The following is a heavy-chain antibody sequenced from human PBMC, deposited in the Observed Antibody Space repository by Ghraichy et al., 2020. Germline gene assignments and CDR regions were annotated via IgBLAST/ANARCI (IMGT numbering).Heavy chain of an antibody. V-gene: IGHV4-59*01. CDR1: GGSISSYY. CDR2: IYYSGST. D-gene: IGHD3-22*01. Sequence: SETLSLTCTVSGGSISSYYWSWIRQPPGKGLEWIGYIYYSGSTNYNPSLKSRVTISVDTSKNQFSLKLSSVTAADTAVYYCARERDYYDSSGYYYGGAFDIWGQGTMVTVSS. J-gene: IGHJ3*02. CDR3: ARERDYYDSSGYYYGGAFDI.